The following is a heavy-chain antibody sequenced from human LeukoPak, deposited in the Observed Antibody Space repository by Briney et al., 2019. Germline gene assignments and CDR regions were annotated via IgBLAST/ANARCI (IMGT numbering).Heavy chain of an antibody. CDR1: GGSISSYY. CDR2: IYTSGST. CDR3: ARDSITMVRGVITYYFDY. D-gene: IGHD3-10*01. V-gene: IGHV4-4*07. Sequence: PSETLSLXCTVSGGSISSYYWSWIRQPAGKGLEWIGRIYTSGSTNYNPSLKSRVTMSVDTSKNQFSLKLSSVTAADTAVYYCARDSITMVRGVITYYFDYWGQGTLVTVSS. J-gene: IGHJ4*02.